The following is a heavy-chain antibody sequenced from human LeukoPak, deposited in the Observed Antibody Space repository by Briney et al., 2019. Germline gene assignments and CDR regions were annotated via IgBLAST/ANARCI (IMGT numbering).Heavy chain of an antibody. CDR3: AKLRPLRYFDWLSAPFDY. CDR1: GFTFSSYA. Sequence: PGGSLRLSCAAYGFTFSSYAMCWVRHAPGKGLEWVSAISGSGGRTYDAGSVKGRFTISRDNSKNTLYLQMNSLRAEDTAVYYCAKLRPLRYFDWLSAPFDYWGQGTLVTVSS. V-gene: IGHV3-23*01. J-gene: IGHJ4*02. CDR2: ISGSGGRT. D-gene: IGHD3-9*01.